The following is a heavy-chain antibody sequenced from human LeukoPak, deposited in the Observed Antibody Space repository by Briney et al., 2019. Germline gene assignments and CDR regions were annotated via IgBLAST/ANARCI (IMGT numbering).Heavy chain of an antibody. CDR3: AGSYRYSGDHDAFDI. Sequence: ASVKVSCKASGYTFTSYGISWVRQAPGQGLEWMGWISAYNGNTNYAQKLQGRVTMTTDTSTSTAYMELRSLRSDDTAVYYCAGSYRYSGDHDAFDIWGQGTMVTVSS. CDR1: GYTFTSYG. V-gene: IGHV1-18*01. CDR2: ISAYNGNT. D-gene: IGHD3-16*02. J-gene: IGHJ3*02.